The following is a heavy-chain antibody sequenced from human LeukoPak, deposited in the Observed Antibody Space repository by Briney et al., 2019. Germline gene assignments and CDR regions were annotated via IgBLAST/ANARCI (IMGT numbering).Heavy chain of an antibody. V-gene: IGHV3-9*01. J-gene: IGHJ4*02. D-gene: IGHD3-16*01. CDR1: GFTFDDYA. CDR3: AKDISHRKKTGLGY. CDR2: ISWNSGSI. Sequence: GRSLRLSCAASGFTFDDYAMHWVRQAPGKGLEWVSGISWNSGSIGYADSVKGRFTISRDNAKNSLYLQMNSLRAEDTALYYCAKDISHRKKTGLGYGGQGTLVTVS.